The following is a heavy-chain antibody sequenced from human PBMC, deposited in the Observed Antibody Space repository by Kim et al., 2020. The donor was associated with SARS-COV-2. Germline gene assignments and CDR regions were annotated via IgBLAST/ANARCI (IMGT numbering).Heavy chain of an antibody. D-gene: IGHD5-18*01. J-gene: IGHJ4*02. CDR3: ARARLDTTMATREFDY. V-gene: IGHV5-51*01. Sequence: GESLKISCKGFGYSFSNYWIGWVRQMPGKGLERMGIIYPGDSDTRYSPSFQGQVTISADKSISTTYLQWSSLKASDTAMYYCARARLDTTMATREFDYWGQGTLVTVSS. CDR1: GYSFSNYW. CDR2: IYPGDSDT.